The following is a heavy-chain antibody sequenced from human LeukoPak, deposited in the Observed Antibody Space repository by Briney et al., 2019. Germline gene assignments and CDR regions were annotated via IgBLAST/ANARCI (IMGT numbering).Heavy chain of an antibody. J-gene: IGHJ6*03. V-gene: IGHV4-59*01. Sequence: SEPLSLTCTVSGDSIRSYYWGWLRQPPGKGLEGGGYIYYSGSTNYNPSLKSRVSISVGTSKNQFSLKLSSVTAADTAVYYCARDNWVGATSGGPHYYYYMDVWGKGTTVTVSS. CDR2: IYYSGST. CDR1: GDSIRSYY. CDR3: ARDNWVGATSGGPHYYYYMDV. D-gene: IGHD1-26*01.